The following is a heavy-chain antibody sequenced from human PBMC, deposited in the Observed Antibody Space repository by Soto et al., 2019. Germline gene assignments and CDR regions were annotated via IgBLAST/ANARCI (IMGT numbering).Heavy chain of an antibody. CDR2: IIPIFDTP. D-gene: IGHD3-16*01. CDR1: GGTFNKYA. CDR3: ARSIGSGVVGGGFDY. Sequence: QVQLVQSVAEVKKPGSAVKISCKASGGTFNKYAMNWVRQAPGQGLEWMGGIIPIFDTPNYAQKLQGRLTITVDESTTTAYMDLSSLRSDDTAVYYCARSIGSGVVGGGFDYWGQGTNGTVAS. V-gene: IGHV1-69*01. J-gene: IGHJ4*02.